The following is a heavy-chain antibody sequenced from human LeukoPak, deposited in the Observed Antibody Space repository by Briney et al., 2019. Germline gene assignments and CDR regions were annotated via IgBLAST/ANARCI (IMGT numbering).Heavy chain of an antibody. CDR3: ARGDWYFDL. CDR2: IYTSGST. V-gene: IGHV4-4*07. CDR1: GGSINNYY. J-gene: IGHJ2*01. Sequence: SETLSLTCTVSGGSINNYYWTWIRQPAGKGLEWIRRIYTSGSTNYNPSLKSRVTMSVDTSKNQFSLNLSSVTAADTAVYYCARGDWYFDLWGRGTLVTVSS.